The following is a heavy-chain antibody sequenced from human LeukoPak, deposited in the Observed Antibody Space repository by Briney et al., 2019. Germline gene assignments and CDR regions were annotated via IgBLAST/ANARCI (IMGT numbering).Heavy chain of an antibody. CDR3: ARHVIAVAELDAFDI. Sequence: SETLSLTCTVSGVSIRSSYYYWGWIRQPPGKGLEWIGSIYDSGSTYYNPSLKSRVTVSVDTSKNQFSLKLNSVTAADTAVYYCARHVIAVAELDAFDIWGQGTMVTVSS. J-gene: IGHJ3*02. CDR2: IYDSGST. CDR1: GVSIRSSYYY. D-gene: IGHD6-19*01. V-gene: IGHV4-39*01.